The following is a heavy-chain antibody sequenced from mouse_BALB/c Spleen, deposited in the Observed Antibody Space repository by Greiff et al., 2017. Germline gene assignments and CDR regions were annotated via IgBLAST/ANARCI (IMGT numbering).Heavy chain of an antibody. CDR3: AGAYLYYDAMDY. D-gene: IGHD1-1*01. V-gene: IGHV1-20*02. J-gene: IGHJ4*01. CDR1: GYSFTGYF. CDR2: INPYNGDT. Sequence: VQLQQSGPELVKPGASVKISCKASGYSFTGYFMNWVMQSHGQSLEWIGRINPYNGDTFYNQKFKGKATLTVDKSSSTAHMELRSLASEDSAVYYCAGAYLYYDAMDYWGQGTSVTVSS.